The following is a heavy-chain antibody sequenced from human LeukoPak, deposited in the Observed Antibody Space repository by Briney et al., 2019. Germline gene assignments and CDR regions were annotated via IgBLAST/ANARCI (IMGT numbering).Heavy chain of an antibody. D-gene: IGHD3-3*01. CDR3: ARLNYDFWSGPEDWFDP. J-gene: IGHJ5*02. V-gene: IGHV1-18*01. CDR1: GYTVTSYG. CDR2: ISAYNGNT. Sequence: GASVKVSCKASGYTVTSYGISRVRQAPGQGLEWMGWISAYNGNTNYAQKLQGRVTMTTDTSTSTAYMELRSLRSDDTAVYYCARLNYDFWSGPEDWFDPWGQGTLVTVSS.